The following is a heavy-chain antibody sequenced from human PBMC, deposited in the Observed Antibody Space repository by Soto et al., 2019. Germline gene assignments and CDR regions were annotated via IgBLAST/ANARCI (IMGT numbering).Heavy chain of an antibody. J-gene: IGHJ3*02. Sequence: GGSLRLSCAASGFTFSSYAMNWVRQAPGQGLEWVSFISGSGGTTYYADSVKGRFTISRDKSKSTLFLQMDSLRAEDTAMYYCAKDPPSSSSNSFDIWGQGAMVT. V-gene: IGHV3-23*01. CDR2: ISGSGGTT. D-gene: IGHD2-2*01. CDR1: GFTFSSYA. CDR3: AKDPPSSSSNSFDI.